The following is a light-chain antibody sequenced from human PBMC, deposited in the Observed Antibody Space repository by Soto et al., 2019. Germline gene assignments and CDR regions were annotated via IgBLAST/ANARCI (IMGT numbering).Light chain of an antibody. CDR2: QDS. V-gene: IGLV3-1*01. CDR1: KLGDKY. CDR3: QAWDSSPGV. J-gene: IGLJ1*01. Sequence: SYELTQPPSVSVSPGQTASITCSGDKLGDKYACWYQQKPGQSPVLVIYQDSKRPSGIPERFSGSNSGNTATLTISGTQAMDEADYYCQAWDSSPGVFVTGTKLHVL.